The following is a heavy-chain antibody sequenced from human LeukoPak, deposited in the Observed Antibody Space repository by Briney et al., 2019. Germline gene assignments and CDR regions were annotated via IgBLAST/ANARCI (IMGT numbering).Heavy chain of an antibody. D-gene: IGHD1-26*01. Sequence: SETLSLTCAVSGGSISSSNWWSWVRQPPGKGLEWIGEIYHSGSTNYNPSLKSRVTISVDKSKNQFSLKLSSVTAADTAVYYCASRYSGSLHFDYWGQGTLVTVSS. CDR3: ASRYSGSLHFDY. V-gene: IGHV4-4*02. CDR1: GGSISSSNW. J-gene: IGHJ4*02. CDR2: IYHSGST.